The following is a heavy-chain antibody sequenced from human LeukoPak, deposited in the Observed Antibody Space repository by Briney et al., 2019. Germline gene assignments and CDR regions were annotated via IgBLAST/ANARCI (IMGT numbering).Heavy chain of an antibody. CDR3: ARHEATGFYYFDY. D-gene: IGHD5-12*01. V-gene: IGHV4-59*08. CDR1: GGSISSYY. Sequence: SETLSLTCTVSGGSISSYYWSWIRQPPGKGLEWIGYIYYSGSTNYNPSLKSRVTISVDTSKNQFSLKLSSVTAADTAVYYCARHEATGFYYFDYWGQGTLVTVSS. J-gene: IGHJ4*02. CDR2: IYYSGST.